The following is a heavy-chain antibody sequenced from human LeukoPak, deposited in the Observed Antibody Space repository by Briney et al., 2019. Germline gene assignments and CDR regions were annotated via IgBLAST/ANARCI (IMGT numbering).Heavy chain of an antibody. CDR1: GFTYSNVW. D-gene: IGHD3-3*02. CDR3: TTGIDDEGGY. J-gene: IGHJ4*02. V-gene: IGHV3-15*07. CDR2: IKTNAEGGTL. Sequence: GGSLRLSCAASGFTYSNVWMNWVGQAPGKGLEWVGRIKTNAEGGTLDYTAPVKGRFTISRDDSKNTLYLQMDSLEVEDTGMYYCTTGIDDEGGYWGQGTLVTVSS.